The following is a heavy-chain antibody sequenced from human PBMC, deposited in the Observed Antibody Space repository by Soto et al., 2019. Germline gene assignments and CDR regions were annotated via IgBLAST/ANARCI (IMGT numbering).Heavy chain of an antibody. D-gene: IGHD5-12*01. Sequence: SETLSLTCAVYGGSFSGYYWTWIRQPPGKGLEWIGYIYYRANPNYNPSLKSRVTISQDTSKNQFSLKLSSVTAADTAVYYCARHYGDGYDYVDYWGQGTLVTVSS. CDR2: IYYRANP. J-gene: IGHJ4*02. CDR3: ARHYGDGYDYVDY. CDR1: GGSFSGYY. V-gene: IGHV4-59*08.